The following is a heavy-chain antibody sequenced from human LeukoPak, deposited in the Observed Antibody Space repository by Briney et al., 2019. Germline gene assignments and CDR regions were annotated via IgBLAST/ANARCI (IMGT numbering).Heavy chain of an antibody. D-gene: IGHD2-2*01. J-gene: IGHJ5*02. CDR2: IIPIFGTA. CDR3: ARVVPVVPAATSWFDP. CDR1: GGTFSSYA. V-gene: IGHV1-69*01. Sequence: SVKVSCKASGGTFSSYAISWVRQAPGQRLEWMGGIIPIFGTANYAQKFQGRVTITADESTSTAYMELSSLRSEDTAVYYCARVVPVVPAATSWFDPWGQGTLVTVSS.